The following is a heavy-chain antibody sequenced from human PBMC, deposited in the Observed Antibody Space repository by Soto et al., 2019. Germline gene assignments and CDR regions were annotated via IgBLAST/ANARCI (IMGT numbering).Heavy chain of an antibody. CDR3: ARDLVYYGSGSYYFV. J-gene: IGHJ4*02. Sequence: PSETLSLTCTVSGGSISSYYWSWIRQPPGKGLEWIGYIYYSGSTNYNPSLKSRVTISVDTSKNQFSLKLSSVTAADTAVYYCARDLVYYGSGSYYFVWGQGTLVTVSS. CDR1: GGSISSYY. D-gene: IGHD3-10*01. V-gene: IGHV4-59*12. CDR2: IYYSGST.